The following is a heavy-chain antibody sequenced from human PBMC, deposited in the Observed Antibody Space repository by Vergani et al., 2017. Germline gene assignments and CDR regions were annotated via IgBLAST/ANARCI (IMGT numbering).Heavy chain of an antibody. CDR1: GFTFSNAW. D-gene: IGHD3-22*01. CDR3: EKDRADYYDSSGYDY. CDR2: IKSKTDGGTT. V-gene: IGHV3-15*01. Sequence: EVQLVESGGGLVKPGGSLRLSCAASGFTFSNAWMSWVRQAPGKGLEWVGRIKSKTDGGTTDYAAPVKGRFTISRDDSKNTLYLQMQSLRAEDTAVYYCEKDRADYYDSSGYDYWGQGTLVTVSS. J-gene: IGHJ4*02.